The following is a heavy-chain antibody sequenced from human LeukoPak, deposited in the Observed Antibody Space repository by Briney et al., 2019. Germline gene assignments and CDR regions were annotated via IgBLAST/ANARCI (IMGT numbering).Heavy chain of an antibody. CDR2: IWYDGSNK. V-gene: IGHV3-33*08. J-gene: IGHJ4*02. CDR1: GFTFSSYG. Sequence: PGRSLRLSCAASGFTFSSYGMHWVRQAPGKGLEWVAVIWYDGSNKYYADSVKGRFTISRDNSKNTLYLQMNSLRAEGTAVYYCARNYYDSSGYYYHDYWGQGTLVTVSS. D-gene: IGHD3-22*01. CDR3: ARNYYDSSGYYYHDY.